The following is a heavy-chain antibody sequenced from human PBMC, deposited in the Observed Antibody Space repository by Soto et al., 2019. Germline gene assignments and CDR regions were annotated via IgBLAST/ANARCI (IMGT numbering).Heavy chain of an antibody. J-gene: IGHJ4*02. CDR3: AKDLMKGGGCFDY. D-gene: IGHD2-15*01. Sequence: PGGSLRLSCAASGFTFSSYSMNWVRQAPGKGLEWVSYISSSSSTIYYADSVKGRFTISRDNSKNTLFLQMNSLRADDTAIYYCAKDLMKGGGCFDYWGQGTLVTVSS. CDR1: GFTFSSYS. V-gene: IGHV3-48*04. CDR2: ISSSSSTI.